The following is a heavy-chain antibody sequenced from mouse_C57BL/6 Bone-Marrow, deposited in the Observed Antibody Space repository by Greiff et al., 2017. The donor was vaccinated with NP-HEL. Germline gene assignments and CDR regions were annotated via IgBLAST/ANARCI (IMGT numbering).Heavy chain of an antibody. Sequence: EVKLVESGGGLVQPGESLKLSCESNEYEFPSHDMSWVRKTPEKRLELVAAINSDGGSTYYPATMERRFIITRDKTKKTLYLQMSSLRSEDTALYYSARQGKGCAMDYWGQGTSVTVSS. V-gene: IGHV5-2*01. D-gene: IGHD3-3*01. CDR2: INSDGGST. J-gene: IGHJ4*01. CDR1: EYEFPSHD. CDR3: ARQGKGCAMDY.